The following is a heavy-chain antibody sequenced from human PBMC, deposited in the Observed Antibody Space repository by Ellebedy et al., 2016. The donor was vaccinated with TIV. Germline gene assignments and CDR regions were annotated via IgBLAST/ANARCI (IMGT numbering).Heavy chain of an antibody. CDR3: ARGEWSGEPHFDY. D-gene: IGHD3-3*01. J-gene: IGHJ4*02. V-gene: IGHV1-2*04. CDR1: GYTFTSYY. Sequence: ASVKVSXXASGYTFTSYYMHWVRQAPGQGLEWMGWINPNSGGTNYAQKFQGWVTMTRDTSISTAYMELSSLRSEDTAVYYCARGEWSGEPHFDYWGQGTLVTVSS. CDR2: INPNSGGT.